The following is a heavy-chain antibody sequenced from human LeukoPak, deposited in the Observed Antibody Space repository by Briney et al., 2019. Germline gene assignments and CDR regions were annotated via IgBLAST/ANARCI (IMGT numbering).Heavy chain of an antibody. CDR2: IYYSGST. J-gene: IGHJ4*02. V-gene: IGHV4-59*12. D-gene: IGHD3-22*01. CDR1: GGSISSYY. CDR3: ARGRRITMIVPFDY. Sequence: SETLSLTCTVSGGSISSYYWSWIRQPPGKGLEWIGYIYYSGSTNYNPSLKSRVTISVDTSKNQFSLKLSSVTAADTAVYYCARGRRITMIVPFDYWGQGTLVTVSS.